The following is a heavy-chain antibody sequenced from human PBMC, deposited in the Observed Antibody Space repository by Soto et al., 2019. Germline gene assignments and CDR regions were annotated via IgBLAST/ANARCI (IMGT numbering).Heavy chain of an antibody. Sequence: QLQLQESGPGLMKPSETLSLTCTVSGGSISSSSHYWGWIRQPPGKGLEWIGSIYYSGSTYYNPSLKSRVTISVDTSKNQFSLKLGSVTAADPAVFYCASHSYYYASSVYYWQWGQGTMVTVSA. J-gene: IGHJ3*01. V-gene: IGHV4-39*01. D-gene: IGHD3-22*01. CDR2: IYYSGST. CDR3: ASHSYYYASSVYYWQ. CDR1: GGSISSSSHY.